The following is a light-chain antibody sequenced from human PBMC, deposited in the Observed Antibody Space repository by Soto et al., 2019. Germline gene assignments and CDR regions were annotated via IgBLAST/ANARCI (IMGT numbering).Light chain of an antibody. CDR2: SNN. CDR1: SSNIGSNT. Sequence: QSVLTQPPSASGTPGQRVTISCSGSSSNIGSNTVNWYQQLPGTAPNLLIYSNNQRPSGVPDRFSGSKSGTSASLAISGPQSEEEADYYCAAWDDSLNGYVFGTGTKVTVL. CDR3: AAWDDSLNGYV. J-gene: IGLJ1*01. V-gene: IGLV1-44*01.